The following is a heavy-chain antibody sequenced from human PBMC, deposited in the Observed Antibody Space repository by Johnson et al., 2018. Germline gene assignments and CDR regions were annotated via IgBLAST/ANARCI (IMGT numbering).Heavy chain of an antibody. CDR1: GYTFTSYD. V-gene: IGHV1-8*01. D-gene: IGHD2-15*01. J-gene: IGHJ6*03. Sequence: QVQLVESGAEVKKPGASVKVSCKASGYTFTSYDINWVRQATGQGLEWMGWMNPNSGNTGYAQKFQGRVTMTRNTSISTAYMELSSLRSEGTAVYYWARGDCSGGSCSYYYYYMDVWGNGTTVTVSS. CDR2: MNPNSGNT. CDR3: ARGDCSGGSCSYYYYYMDV.